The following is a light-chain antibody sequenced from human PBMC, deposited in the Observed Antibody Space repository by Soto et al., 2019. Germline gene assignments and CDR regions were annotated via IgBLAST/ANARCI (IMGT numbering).Light chain of an antibody. Sequence: QSVLTQPPSASGTPGQRVTISCSGSSSNIGSNYVYWYQQLPGTAPKLLIYSNNQRPSGVPDRFSGSKSGTSASLAISGLGSEDEADYYCAAWDDSLSGPVFGTGTKLTVL. CDR1: SSNIGSNY. J-gene: IGLJ1*01. CDR2: SNN. V-gene: IGLV1-47*02. CDR3: AAWDDSLSGPV.